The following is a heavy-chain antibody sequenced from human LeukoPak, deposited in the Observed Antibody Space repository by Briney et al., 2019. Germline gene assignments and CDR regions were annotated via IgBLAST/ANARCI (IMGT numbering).Heavy chain of an antibody. CDR3: AREGGLRFLEWSPPWFDP. CDR2: INHSGST. J-gene: IGHJ5*02. Sequence: SETLSLTCAVHGGSFSGYYWTWIRQPPGKGLEWIGEINHSGSTNYNPALNSRVTMSVDTSKNQFSLKLNSVTAADTAVYYCAREGGLRFLEWSPPWFDPWGQGTLVTVSS. V-gene: IGHV4-34*01. D-gene: IGHD3-3*01. CDR1: GGSFSGYY.